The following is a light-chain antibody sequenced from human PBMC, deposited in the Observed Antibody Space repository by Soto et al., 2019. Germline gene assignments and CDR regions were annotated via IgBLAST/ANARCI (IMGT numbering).Light chain of an antibody. J-gene: IGKJ1*01. CDR2: GTS. V-gene: IGKV3-20*01. CDR1: QGVSSNY. CDR3: QQYAKAPLT. Sequence: ETVMTQSPPTLPLSPGERATLSCRASQGVSSNYLAWYQQKSGQAPRLLLYGTSSRATGVPDRFSASGSGTDFTLTISRLEPEDFAVYYCQQYAKAPLTFGQGTKVDIK.